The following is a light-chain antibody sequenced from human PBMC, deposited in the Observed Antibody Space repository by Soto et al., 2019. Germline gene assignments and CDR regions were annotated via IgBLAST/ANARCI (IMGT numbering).Light chain of an antibody. CDR1: QSISMN. J-gene: IGKJ1*01. CDR3: QQSYNTRWT. Sequence: DIQMTQSPSSLSASVGDRVTITCRASQSISMNLNWYQKKPGKAPNLLIYAASSLESGVPPRFSGSGSGTDFTLIISSLQPEDFATYYCQQSYNTRWTFGQGTKVEIK. CDR2: AAS. V-gene: IGKV1-39*01.